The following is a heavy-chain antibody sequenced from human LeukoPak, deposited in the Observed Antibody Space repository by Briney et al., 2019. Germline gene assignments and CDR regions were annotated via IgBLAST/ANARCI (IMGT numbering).Heavy chain of an antibody. Sequence: PGGSLRLSCAASGFTFSSYAMHWVRQAPGKGLEWVAVISYDGSNKYYADSVKGRFTISRDNAKNSLYLQMNSLRGEDTALCYCARGGLIQRHAFDIWGQGTMVTVSS. D-gene: IGHD1-1*01. CDR3: ARGGLIQRHAFDI. CDR1: GFTFSSYA. J-gene: IGHJ3*02. V-gene: IGHV3-30*04. CDR2: ISYDGSNK.